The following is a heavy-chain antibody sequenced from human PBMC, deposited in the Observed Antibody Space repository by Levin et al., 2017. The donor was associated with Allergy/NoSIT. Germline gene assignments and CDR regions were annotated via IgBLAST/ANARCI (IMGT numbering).Heavy chain of an antibody. V-gene: IGHV3-30-3*01. CDR3: VRDDSGFDQ. J-gene: IGHJ4*02. CDR1: GFSLSDYT. CDR2: MSSDGDTQ. D-gene: IGHD1-26*01. Sequence: GESLKISCAASGFSLSDYTMHWVRQSPGVGLEWVALMSSDGDTQHYPDSVEGRFIISRDISTNTLFLQMTNLRPEDTATYYCVRDDSGFDQWGQGTLVTVSS.